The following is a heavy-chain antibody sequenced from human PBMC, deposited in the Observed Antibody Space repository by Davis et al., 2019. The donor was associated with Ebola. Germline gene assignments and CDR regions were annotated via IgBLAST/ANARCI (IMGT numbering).Heavy chain of an antibody. V-gene: IGHV3-23*01. Sequence: GGSLRLSCAASGFSFSDYAMTWVRQAPGKGLEWVSVMSGGGSGTDYADSVKGRFAISRDNSKNMLYLQMNDLRAEDTAVYYCAKSNSVSSWSTSHFDYWGQGTLVTVSS. CDR1: GFSFSDYA. J-gene: IGHJ4*02. CDR3: AKSNSVSSWSTSHFDY. CDR2: MSGGGSGT. D-gene: IGHD2-15*01.